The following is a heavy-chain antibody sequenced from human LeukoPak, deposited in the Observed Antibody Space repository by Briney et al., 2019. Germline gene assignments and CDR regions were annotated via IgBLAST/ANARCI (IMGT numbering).Heavy chain of an antibody. Sequence: GGSLRLSCAASGFTFGNAWMSWVRQAPGKGLEWVGRIKSKTDGGTTDYAAPVKGRFTISRDDSKNTLYLQMNSLKTEDTAVYYCTTVTYYYYGMDVWGQGTTVTVSS. CDR2: IKSKTDGGTT. J-gene: IGHJ6*02. CDR3: TTVTYYYYGMDV. V-gene: IGHV3-15*01. CDR1: GFTFGNAW.